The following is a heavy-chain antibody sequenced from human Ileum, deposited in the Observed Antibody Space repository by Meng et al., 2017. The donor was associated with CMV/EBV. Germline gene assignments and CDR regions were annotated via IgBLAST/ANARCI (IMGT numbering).Heavy chain of an antibody. V-gene: IGHV6-1*01. D-gene: IGHD3-22*01. CDR1: GDSVSSNTAS. CDR2: TYYRSKWYY. Sequence: SETLSLTCAISGDSVSSNTASWNWVRQSPSRGFEWLGRTYYRSKWYYHYAVSVKSRITINPDTSKNQFSLQLNSVTPEDTAVYYCAREGYYYEGRAFDIWGQGTMVTVSS. J-gene: IGHJ3*02. CDR3: AREGYYYEGRAFDI.